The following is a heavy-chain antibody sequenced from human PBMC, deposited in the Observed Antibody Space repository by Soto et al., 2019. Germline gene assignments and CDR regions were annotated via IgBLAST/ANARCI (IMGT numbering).Heavy chain of an antibody. Sequence: PGGSLRLSCAASGFTFSDYYMSLIRQAPGKGLEWVSYISSSGSTIYYADSVKGRFTISRDNAKNSLYLQMNSLRAEDTAVYYCARCEGYDILTGSPFLDYWGQGTLVTVSS. CDR3: ARCEGYDILTGSPFLDY. CDR1: GFTFSDYY. D-gene: IGHD3-9*01. J-gene: IGHJ4*02. CDR2: ISSSGSTI. V-gene: IGHV3-11*01.